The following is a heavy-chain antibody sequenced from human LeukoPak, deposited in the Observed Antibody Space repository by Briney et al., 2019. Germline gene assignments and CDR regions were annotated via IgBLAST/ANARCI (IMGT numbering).Heavy chain of an antibody. CDR3: AAATAAAGASNGMDV. J-gene: IGHJ6*02. CDR2: INKNGSSS. Sequence: GGSLRLSCAASGFTFTTSWMHWVRQAPGKGLVWVSRINKNGSSSNYADSVKGRFTISRDNAKNTLYLQMNSLRIEDTAVYYCAAATAAAGASNGMDVWGQGTTVTVSS. D-gene: IGHD6-13*01. CDR1: GFTFTTSW. V-gene: IGHV3-74*01.